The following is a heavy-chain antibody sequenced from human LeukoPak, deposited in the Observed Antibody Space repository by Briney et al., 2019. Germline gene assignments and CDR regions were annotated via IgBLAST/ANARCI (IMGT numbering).Heavy chain of an antibody. D-gene: IGHD4-17*01. CDR2: IYYSGST. CDR3: AREGNFNYGDYYFDY. J-gene: IGHJ4*02. CDR1: CGSINCYY. Sequence: PSETLSLTCTVSCGSINCYYWSWLRQPPGKGLEWIGYIYYSGSTNYNPSLKSRVTISVDTSKNQFSLKLSSVTAADTAVYYCAREGNFNYGDYYFDYWGQGTLVTVSS. V-gene: IGHV4-59*01.